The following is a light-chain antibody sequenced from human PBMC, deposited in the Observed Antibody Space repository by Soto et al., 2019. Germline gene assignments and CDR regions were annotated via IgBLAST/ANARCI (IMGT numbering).Light chain of an antibody. Sequence: EIVLTQSPGTLSLSPGERATLSCRASPSVSSSYLAWYQQKPCQAPSLLIYGASSRATGIPDRFSGSGSGTDFTLTISRLEPEDFAVYYCHQYGSSPLTFGGGTKVEIK. CDR3: HQYGSSPLT. J-gene: IGKJ4*02. V-gene: IGKV3-20*01. CDR2: GAS. CDR1: PSVSSSY.